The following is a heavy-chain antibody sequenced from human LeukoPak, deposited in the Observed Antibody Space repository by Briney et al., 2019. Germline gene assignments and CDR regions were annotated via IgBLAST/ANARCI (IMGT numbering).Heavy chain of an antibody. CDR1: GGSFSGYY. J-gene: IGHJ4*02. V-gene: IGHV4-34*01. CDR3: ARGRRRIAARFDY. CDR2: INHSGST. D-gene: IGHD6-6*01. Sequence: SETLSLTCAVYGGSFSGYYWSWIRQPPGKGLEWIGDINHSGSTNYNPSLKSRVTISVDTSKNQFSLKLSSVTAADTAVYYCARGRRRIAARFDYWGQGTLVTVSS.